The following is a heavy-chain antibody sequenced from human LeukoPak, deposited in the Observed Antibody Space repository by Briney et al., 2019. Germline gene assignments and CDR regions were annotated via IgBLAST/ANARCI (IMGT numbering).Heavy chain of an antibody. CDR1: GGSFSGYY. CDR2: ISHSGST. Sequence: SETLSLTCAVYGGSFSGYYWSWIRQPPGKGLEWIGEISHSGSTNYNPSLKSRVTISVDTSKNQFSLKLSSVTAADTAVYYCARLSRQIAAAGDYWGQGTLVTVSS. D-gene: IGHD6-13*01. J-gene: IGHJ4*02. V-gene: IGHV4-34*01. CDR3: ARLSRQIAAAGDY.